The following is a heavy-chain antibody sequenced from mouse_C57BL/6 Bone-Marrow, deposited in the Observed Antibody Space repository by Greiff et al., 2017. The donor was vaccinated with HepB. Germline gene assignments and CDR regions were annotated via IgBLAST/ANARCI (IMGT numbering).Heavy chain of an antibody. CDR1: GFTFSDYG. V-gene: IGHV5-17*01. J-gene: IGHJ4*01. D-gene: IGHD1-1*01. CDR3: ARRSSPYAMDY. Sequence: EVQVVESGGGLVKPGGSLKLSCAASGFTFSDYGMHWVRQAPEKGLEWVAYISSGSSTIYYADTVKGRFTISRDNAKNTLFLQRTSLRSEDTAMYYCARRSSPYAMDYWGQGTSVTVSS. CDR2: ISSGSSTI.